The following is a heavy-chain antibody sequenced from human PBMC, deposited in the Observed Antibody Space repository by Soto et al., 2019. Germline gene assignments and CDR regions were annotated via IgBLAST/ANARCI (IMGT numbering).Heavy chain of an antibody. CDR2: IYSGST. Sequence: TLSLTCTVSGGSISSSSSYWGWIRQPPGKGLEWIGTIYSGSTYYNPSLKSRVTISVDTSKNQFSLKLSSVAAADTAIYFCATTRGIAVGGSFHYWGQGTLVTVSS. CDR1: GGSISSSSSY. V-gene: IGHV4-39*01. CDR3: ATTRGIAVGGSFHY. D-gene: IGHD6-13*01. J-gene: IGHJ4*02.